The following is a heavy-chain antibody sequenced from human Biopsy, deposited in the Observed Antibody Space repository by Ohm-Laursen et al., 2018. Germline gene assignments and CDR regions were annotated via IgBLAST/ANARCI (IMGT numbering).Heavy chain of an antibody. D-gene: IGHD3-16*01. CDR1: GYSYTNYW. CDR3: ARQFTSGPTNAGGY. CDR2: VYPGDSNS. J-gene: IGHJ4*02. V-gene: IGHV5-51*01. Sequence: ESLRISCKFSGYSYTNYWIGWVRPMPGKGLEWMGLVYPGDSNSRYSPSFQGHVTISADKSTSTACLQWNSLTASDTAVYYCARQFTSGPTNAGGYWGQGTLVTVSS.